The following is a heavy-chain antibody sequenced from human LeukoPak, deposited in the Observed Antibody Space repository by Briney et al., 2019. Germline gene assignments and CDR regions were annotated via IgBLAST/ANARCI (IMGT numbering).Heavy chain of an antibody. V-gene: IGHV4-4*08. CDR2: MYTSGRT. Sequence: SETLSLTCTVSGVSISSYYWNWIRQPPGKGLEWIGSMYTSGRTNHNPSLKNRVTISADTSKNQFSLKLSSVIASDTAVYYCARNLGIWGQGILVTVSS. CDR1: GVSISSYY. CDR3: ARNLGI. J-gene: IGHJ4*02.